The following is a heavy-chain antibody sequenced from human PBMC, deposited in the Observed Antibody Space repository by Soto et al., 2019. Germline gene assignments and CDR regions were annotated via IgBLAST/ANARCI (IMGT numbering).Heavy chain of an antibody. V-gene: IGHV3-74*01. CDR1: GFTFSSYW. J-gene: IGHJ5*02. Sequence: GGSLRLSCAASGFTFSSYWMHWVRQAPGKGLVWVSRINSDGSSTSYADSVKGRFTISRDNAKNTLYLQMNSLRAEDTAVYYCARGGYSYGLRWFDPWGQGTLVTVSS. D-gene: IGHD5-18*01. CDR3: ARGGYSYGLRWFDP. CDR2: INSDGSST.